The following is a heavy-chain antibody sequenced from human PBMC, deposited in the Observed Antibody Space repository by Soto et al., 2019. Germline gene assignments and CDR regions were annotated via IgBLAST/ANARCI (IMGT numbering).Heavy chain of an antibody. CDR1: GFSVSRNY. D-gene: IGHD3-10*01. J-gene: IGHJ4*02. V-gene: IGHV3-53*02. Sequence: QLVETGGGWIKPGTPLTLSCAPSGFSVSRNYMTWVRQAPGKGLEWVSFVYSGGATFYADSVKGRFILSRDDSQNTMYLQMNNLRAEDTAVYYCARVPGRLWGRGTLVTVAS. CDR2: VYSGGAT. CDR3: ARVPGRL.